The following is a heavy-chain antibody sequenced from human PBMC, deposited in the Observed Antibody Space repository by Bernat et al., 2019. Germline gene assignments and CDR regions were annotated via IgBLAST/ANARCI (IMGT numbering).Heavy chain of an antibody. Sequence: QVQLVESGGGVVQPGRSLRLSCAASGFTFSSYAMHWVRQAPGKGLEWVAVISYDGSNKYYADSVKGRFTISRDNSKNTLYLQMNSLRAEDTAVYYCARDRAPYDYDAFDIWGQGTMVTVSS. CDR3: ARDRAPYDYDAFDI. D-gene: IGHD3-16*01. V-gene: IGHV3-30*01. CDR1: GFTFSSYA. J-gene: IGHJ3*02. CDR2: ISYDGSNK.